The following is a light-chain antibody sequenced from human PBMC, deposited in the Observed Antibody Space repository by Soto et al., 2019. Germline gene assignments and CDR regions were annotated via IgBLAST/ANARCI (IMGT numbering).Light chain of an antibody. V-gene: IGKV3-20*01. CDR1: QSVGYN. Sequence: EIVLTQSPGSLSLSPVERATLSCRASQSVGYNMAWYQQKPGQPPKLLIFGASNRATDIPARFSGGGSGTDFTLTISRLEPDDFALYYCQHYGASPITFGQGTRLENK. J-gene: IGKJ5*01. CDR3: QHYGASPIT. CDR2: GAS.